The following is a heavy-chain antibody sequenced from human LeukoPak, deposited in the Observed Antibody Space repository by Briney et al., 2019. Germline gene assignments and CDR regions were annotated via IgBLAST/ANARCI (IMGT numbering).Heavy chain of an antibody. J-gene: IGHJ4*02. Sequence: PGGSLRLSCAASGFTVSSNYMSWVRQAPGKGLEWVSVIYSSGSPYYADSVKGRFTISRDNSKNTLYLQMNSLRAEDTAVYYCVRYYDPSGYYDYWGRGTLVTVSS. D-gene: IGHD3-22*01. CDR2: IYSSGSP. CDR3: VRYYDPSGYYDY. CDR1: GFTVSSNY. V-gene: IGHV3-53*01.